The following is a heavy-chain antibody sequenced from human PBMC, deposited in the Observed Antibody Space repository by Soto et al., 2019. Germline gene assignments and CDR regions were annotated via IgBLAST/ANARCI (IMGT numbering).Heavy chain of an antibody. CDR1: GFTVTDIY. CDR2: IYKDFT. V-gene: IGHV3-66*01. J-gene: IGHJ3*02. D-gene: IGHD2-15*01. CDR3: AREPRYCSGGSCSIMGDAFGI. Sequence: EVQLVESGGGLVQPGGSLRLSCVASGFTVTDIYMNWVRQAPGKGLEWVSVIYKDFTDYADFVRGRFSVSTDTSKNALYLQLDNLRAEDTAVYYCAREPRYCSGGSCSIMGDAFGIWGQGAMVTVSS.